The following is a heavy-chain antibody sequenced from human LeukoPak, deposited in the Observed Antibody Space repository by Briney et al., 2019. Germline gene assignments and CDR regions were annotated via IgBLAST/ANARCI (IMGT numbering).Heavy chain of an antibody. CDR3: ARGIRFLEWLFRDYCYGMDV. CDR1: GGSFSGYY. J-gene: IGHJ6*02. CDR2: INHSGST. V-gene: IGHV4-34*01. D-gene: IGHD3-3*01. Sequence: SETLSLTCAVYGGSFSGYYWSWIRQPPGKGLEWIGEINHSGSTNYNPSLKSRVTISVDTSKNQFSLKLSSVTAADTAVYYCARGIRFLEWLFRDYCYGMDVWGQGTTVTVSS.